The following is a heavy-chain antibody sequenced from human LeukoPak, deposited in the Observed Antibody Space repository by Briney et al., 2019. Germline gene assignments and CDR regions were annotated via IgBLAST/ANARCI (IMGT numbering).Heavy chain of an antibody. CDR2: ISYDGSNK. CDR1: GFTFSSYG. V-gene: IGHV3-30*18. J-gene: IGHJ4*02. Sequence: GGSLRLSCAASGFTFSSYGMHWVRQAPGKGLEWVAVISYDGSNKYYADSVKGRFTISRDNSKNTLYLQMNSLRAEDTAVYYCAKEGYDSSGYYYHHSHFDYWAREPWSPSPQ. CDR3: AKEGYDSSGYYYHHSHFDY. D-gene: IGHD3-22*01.